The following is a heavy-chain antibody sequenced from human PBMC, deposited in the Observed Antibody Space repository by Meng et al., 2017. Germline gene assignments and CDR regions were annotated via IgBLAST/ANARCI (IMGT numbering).Heavy chain of an antibody. J-gene: IGHJ4*02. CDR3: ARPCHYYDSSGYYYGY. D-gene: IGHD3-22*01. CDR2: ISSSGSTI. CDR1: GFTFSSYE. V-gene: IGHV3-48*03. Sequence: GESLKISCAASGFTFSSYEMNWVRQAPGKGLEWVSYISSSGSTIYYADSVKGRFTISRDNAKNSLYLQMNSLRAEDTAVYYCARPCHYYDSSGYYYGYWGQGTLVTVSS.